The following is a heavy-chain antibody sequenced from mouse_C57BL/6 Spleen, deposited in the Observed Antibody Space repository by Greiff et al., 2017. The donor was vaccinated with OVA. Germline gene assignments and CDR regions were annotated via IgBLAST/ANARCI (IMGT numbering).Heavy chain of an antibody. Sequence: QVQLKQSGPELVKPGASVKISCKASGYAFSSSWMNWVKQRPGKGLEWIGRIYPGDGDTNYNGKFKGKATLTADKSSSTAYMQLSSLTSEDSAVYFCARSQYGYDEGSYAMDYWGQGTSVTVSS. CDR3: ARSQYGYDEGSYAMDY. D-gene: IGHD2-2*01. J-gene: IGHJ4*01. CDR1: GYAFSSSW. V-gene: IGHV1-82*01. CDR2: IYPGDGDT.